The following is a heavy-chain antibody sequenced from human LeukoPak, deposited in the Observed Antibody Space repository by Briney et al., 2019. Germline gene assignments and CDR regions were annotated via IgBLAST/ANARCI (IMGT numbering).Heavy chain of an antibody. V-gene: IGHV1-2*02. CDR1: GYTFTGYY. CDR2: INPNSGGT. D-gene: IGHD1-26*01. J-gene: IGHJ4*02. CDR3: AREGRAGATTFGDY. Sequence: ASVKVSCKASGYTFTGYYMHWVRQAPGQGLGWMGWINPNSGGTNYAQKFQGRGTMTRDTSISKAYMELRRLRSDDTAVYYCAREGRAGATTFGDYWGQGTLATVSS.